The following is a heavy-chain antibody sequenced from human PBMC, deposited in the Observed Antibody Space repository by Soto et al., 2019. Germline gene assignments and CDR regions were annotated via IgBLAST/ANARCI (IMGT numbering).Heavy chain of an antibody. Sequence: SGPTLVNPTQTLTLTCTFSGFSLSTSGVGVGWFRQPPGKALEWLALIYWNDDKRYSPSLKSRLTITKDTSKNQVVLTMTNMDPVDTATYYCAHRPPPHVGASFDYWGQGTLVTVSS. D-gene: IGHD1-26*01. V-gene: IGHV2-5*01. CDR3: AHRPPPHVGASFDY. CDR2: IYWNDDK. J-gene: IGHJ4*02. CDR1: GFSLSTSGVG.